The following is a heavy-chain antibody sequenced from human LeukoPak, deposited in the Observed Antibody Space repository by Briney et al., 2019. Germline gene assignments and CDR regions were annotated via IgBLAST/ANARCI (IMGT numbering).Heavy chain of an antibody. CDR1: GFTFSSYA. J-gene: IGHJ4*02. CDR2: ITGSGGRT. V-gene: IGHV3-23*01. CDR3: AKEYTGTFSPFPSYFDN. Sequence: PGGSVRLSCAASGFTFSSYAMNWVRQAPGKGLEWVSAITGSGGRTYYADSVKGRFTISRGNSKNTLYLQMNSLRAEDTAIYYCAKEYTGTFSPFPSYFDNWGQGTLVTVSS. D-gene: IGHD1-26*01.